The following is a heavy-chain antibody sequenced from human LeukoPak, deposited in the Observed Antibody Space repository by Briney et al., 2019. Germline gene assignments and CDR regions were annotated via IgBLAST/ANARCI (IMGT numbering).Heavy chain of an antibody. J-gene: IGHJ6*03. D-gene: IGHD3-10*01. Sequence: PSETLSLTCTVSGGSISSGGYYWSWIRQHPGKGLEWIGYIYYSGSTYYNPSLKSRVTISVDTSKNQFSLKLSSVTAADTAVYYCKFGESRYYYMDVWGKGTTVTVSS. CDR1: GGSISSGGYY. CDR2: IYYSGST. CDR3: KFGESRYYYMDV. V-gene: IGHV4-31*08.